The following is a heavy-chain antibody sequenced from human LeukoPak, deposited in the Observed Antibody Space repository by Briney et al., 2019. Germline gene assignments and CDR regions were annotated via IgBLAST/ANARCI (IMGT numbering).Heavy chain of an antibody. CDR1: GGSISSYY. Sequence: SETLSLTCTVSGGSISSYYWSWIRQPAGKGLEWIGRIYTSGTTNYNPSPNSRVTMSVDTSKNQFSLKLTSVTAANTAFYYCAIRYLDASNWFDPWGQGTLVTVSS. J-gene: IGHJ5*02. CDR2: IYTSGTT. D-gene: IGHD3-16*01. V-gene: IGHV4-4*07. CDR3: AIRYLDASNWFDP.